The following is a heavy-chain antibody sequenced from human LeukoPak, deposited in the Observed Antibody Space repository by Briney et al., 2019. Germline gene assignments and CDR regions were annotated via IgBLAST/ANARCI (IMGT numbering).Heavy chain of an antibody. CDR1: GFTFSSYG. CDR3: AKDRYGDYVYYFDY. V-gene: IGHV3-30*18. Sequence: GGSLRLSCAASGFTFSSYGMHWVRQAPGKGLEWVAVISYDGSNKYSADSVKGRFTISRDNSKNTLYLQMNSLRAEDTAVYYCAKDRYGDYVYYFDYWGQGTLVTVSS. D-gene: IGHD4-17*01. CDR2: ISYDGSNK. J-gene: IGHJ4*02.